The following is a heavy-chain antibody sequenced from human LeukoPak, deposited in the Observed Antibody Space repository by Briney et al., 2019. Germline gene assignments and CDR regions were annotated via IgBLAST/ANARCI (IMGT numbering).Heavy chain of an antibody. CDR1: GGSFSGYY. Sequence: PSETLSLTCAVYGGSFSGYYWSWIRQPPGKGLEWIGEINHSGSTNYNPSLKSRVTISVDTSKNQFSLKLSSVTAADTAVYYCARQEQWPAFDYWGQGTLVTVSS. J-gene: IGHJ4*02. CDR3: ARQEQWPAFDY. V-gene: IGHV4-34*01. CDR2: INHSGST. D-gene: IGHD6-19*01.